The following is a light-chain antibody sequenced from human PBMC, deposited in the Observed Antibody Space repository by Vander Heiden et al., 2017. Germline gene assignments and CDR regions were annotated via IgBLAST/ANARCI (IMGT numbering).Light chain of an antibody. Sequence: DIQMTQSPSPVSASVGDRVTLTCRASQGISSWLAWYQKKPGKAPKLLIYAASSLQSGVPSRFSGSGSGTDFTITISILHPEDFATYYCQQANSFPLTFGGGTKVEIK. CDR2: AAS. V-gene: IGKV1D-12*01. CDR1: QGISSW. J-gene: IGKJ4*01. CDR3: QQANSFPLT.